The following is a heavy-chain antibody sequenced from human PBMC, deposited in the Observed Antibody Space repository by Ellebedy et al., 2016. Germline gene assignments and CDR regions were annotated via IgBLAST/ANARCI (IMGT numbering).Heavy chain of an antibody. CDR3: ARGRGGYCSSTSCYANYYYGMDV. V-gene: IGHV1-8*01. Sequence: ASVKVSCXASGYTFTNYDINWVRQATGQGLEWMGWMNPNNGNSGYSQKFQGRVTMTRNTSISTAYMELSSLRSEDTAVYYCARGRGGYCSSTSCYANYYYGMDVWGQGTTVTVSS. D-gene: IGHD2-2*01. CDR2: MNPNNGNS. J-gene: IGHJ6*02. CDR1: GYTFTNYD.